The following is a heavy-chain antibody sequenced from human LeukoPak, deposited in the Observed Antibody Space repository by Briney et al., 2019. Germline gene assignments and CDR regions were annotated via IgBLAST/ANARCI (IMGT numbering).Heavy chain of an antibody. Sequence: PGGSLRLSCAASGFTFSSYSMNWVRQAPGKGLEWVSYISSSSSYIYYADSVKGRFTISSDNAKNSLYLQMNSLRAEDTAVYYCATHNPGYCSSTSCYNAFDIWGQGTMVTVSS. CDR2: ISSSSSYI. V-gene: IGHV3-21*05. CDR1: GFTFSSYS. CDR3: ATHNPGYCSSTSCYNAFDI. J-gene: IGHJ3*02. D-gene: IGHD2-2*02.